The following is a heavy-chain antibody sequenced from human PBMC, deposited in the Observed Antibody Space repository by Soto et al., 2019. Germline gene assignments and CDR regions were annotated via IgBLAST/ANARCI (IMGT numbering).Heavy chain of an antibody. CDR2: IYYSGST. CDR3: ARTAVGSSSWYFGGECWFDP. D-gene: IGHD6-13*01. CDR1: GGSISSYY. J-gene: IGHJ5*02. V-gene: IGHV4-59*01. Sequence: QVQLQESGPGLVKPSETLSLTCTVSGGSISSYYWSWIRQPPGKGLEWIGYIYYSGSTNYNPSLKSRVTISVDTSKNQFSLKLSSVTAADTAVYYCARTAVGSSSWYFGGECWFDPWGQGTLVTVSS.